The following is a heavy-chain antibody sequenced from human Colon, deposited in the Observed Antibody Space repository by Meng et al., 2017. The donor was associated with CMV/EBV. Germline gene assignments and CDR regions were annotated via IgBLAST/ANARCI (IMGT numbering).Heavy chain of an antibody. CDR3: TTGFGTAEAF. Sequence: GGSLRLSCAASGFTFRTTWMSWVRQAPGKGLDWVGRIKSRNDGGTADHGTHVKGRFTISRDDSKDTLYLQMNSLKVEDTAIYYCTTGFGTAEAFWGQGTLVTVSS. D-gene: IGHD1-1*01. CDR1: GFTFRTTW. V-gene: IGHV3-15*01. CDR2: IKSRNDGGTA. J-gene: IGHJ4*02.